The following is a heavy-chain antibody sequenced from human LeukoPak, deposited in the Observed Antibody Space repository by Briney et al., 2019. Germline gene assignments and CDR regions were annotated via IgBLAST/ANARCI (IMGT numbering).Heavy chain of an antibody. CDR2: ISGSGGST. D-gene: IGHD1-1*01. CDR1: GFTFSSYA. CDR3: ANPPLEPPFDY. V-gene: IGHV3-23*01. J-gene: IGHJ4*02. Sequence: GGSLRLSCAASGFTFSSYAMSWVRQVPGRGLEWVSAISGSGGSTYYADSVKGRFTISRDNSKNTLYLQMNSLRAEDTAVYYCANPPLEPPFDYWGQGTPVTVSS.